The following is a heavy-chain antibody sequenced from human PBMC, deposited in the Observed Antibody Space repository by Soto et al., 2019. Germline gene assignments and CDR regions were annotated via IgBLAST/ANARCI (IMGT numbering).Heavy chain of an antibody. CDR2: IYHSGTT. V-gene: IGHV4-61*01. D-gene: IGHD3-22*01. Sequence: ASETLSLTCTVSGGSLNSGSYYWTWIRQPPGKGLEWIGYIYHSGTTNYNASFKSRVTISVDTSRNQFFLKLNSMTAADTAVYYCARDSSGRHDYWGQGTLVTVSS. CDR1: GGSLNSGSYY. CDR3: ARDSSGRHDY. J-gene: IGHJ4*02.